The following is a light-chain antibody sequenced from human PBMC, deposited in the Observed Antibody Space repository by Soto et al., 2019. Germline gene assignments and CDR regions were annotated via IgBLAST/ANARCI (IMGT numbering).Light chain of an antibody. J-gene: IGLJ1*01. Sequence: QSVLTQPPSVSEAPRQRVTISCSGSRSNIGNNGVNWYQHLPGKAPKLIMYFDDLLPSGVSDRFSGSKSDNTASLTISGLQAEDEADYYCTSYTSTTTPVFGTGTKLTVL. CDR1: RSNIGNNG. V-gene: IGLV1-36*01. CDR2: FDD. CDR3: TSYTSTTTPV.